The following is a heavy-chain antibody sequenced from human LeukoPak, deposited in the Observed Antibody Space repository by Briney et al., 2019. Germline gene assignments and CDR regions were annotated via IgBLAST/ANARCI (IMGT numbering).Heavy chain of an antibody. J-gene: IGHJ4*02. V-gene: IGHV1-46*01. D-gene: IGHD5-24*01. Sequence: ASVKVSCKASGYTFTSYYMHWVRQAPGQGLEWMGIINPSGGSTSYAQKSQGRVTMTRDTSTSTVYMELSSLRSEDTAVYYCARDRRGGGWLQGDFDYWGQGTLVTVSS. CDR3: ARDRRGGGWLQGDFDY. CDR2: INPSGGST. CDR1: GYTFTSYY.